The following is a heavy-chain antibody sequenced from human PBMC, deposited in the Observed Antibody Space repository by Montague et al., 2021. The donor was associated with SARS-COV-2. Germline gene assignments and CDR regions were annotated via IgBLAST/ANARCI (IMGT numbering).Heavy chain of an antibody. J-gene: IGHJ4*02. D-gene: IGHD5-18*01. CDR3: ARMPDQVWLDY. V-gene: IGHV2-70*01. Sequence: PALVKPTQTLTLTCTFSGFSLSTSGMCVSWIRRPPGKALEWLAVIDWDDDKSYSTSLKTRLTISKDSSKNQVVLTMTNMDPVDTATYYCARMPDQVWLDYWGQGILVTVSS. CDR2: IDWDDDK. CDR1: GFSLSTSGMC.